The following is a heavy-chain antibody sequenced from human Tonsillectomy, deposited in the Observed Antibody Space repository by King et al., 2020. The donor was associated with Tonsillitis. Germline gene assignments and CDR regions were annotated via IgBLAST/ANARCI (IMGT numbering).Heavy chain of an antibody. V-gene: IGHV1-46*03. CDR2: LNPSDGTR. D-gene: IGHD5-18*01. Sequence: QLVQSGAEVKKPGASVKVSCRASGYTFTSYYIHWVRQAPGQGLEWMGVLNPSDGTRSYAQKFLGRVTMTRDTSTSTLYMHLSGLRSEDAAVYYCARDRAIQLSFGPDYWGQGTLVTVSS. CDR3: ARDRAIQLSFGPDY. CDR1: GYTFTSYY. J-gene: IGHJ4*02.